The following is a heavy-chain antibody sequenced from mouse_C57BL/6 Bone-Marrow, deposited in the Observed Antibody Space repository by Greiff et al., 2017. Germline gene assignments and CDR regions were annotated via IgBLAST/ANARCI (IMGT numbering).Heavy chain of an antibody. D-gene: IGHD1-1*01. CDR3: AREGTTVPWYFDV. J-gene: IGHJ1*03. CDR1: GYTFTSYW. V-gene: IGHV1-50*01. CDR2: IDPSDSYT. Sequence: QVQLQQPGAELVKPGASVKLSCKASGYTFTSYWMQWVKQRPGQGLEWIGEIDPSDSYTNYNQKFKGKATVTVDTSSSPAYMQLSSLTPEDSAVYYCAREGTTVPWYFDVWGTGTTGTVSS.